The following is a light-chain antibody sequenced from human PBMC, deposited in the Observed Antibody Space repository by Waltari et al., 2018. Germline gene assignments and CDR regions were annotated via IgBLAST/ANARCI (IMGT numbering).Light chain of an antibody. Sequence: LVLTQSPSASSSLGASAQLTCTLSSGDSINVIAWLQQQPGKGPRYLMKVNSDGSHRKGDDIPDRFSASNSGTEYYLTISSLQSEDEADYYCQTGGHGTWVFGGGTKLTVL. CDR1: SGDSINV. CDR2: VNSDGSH. V-gene: IGLV4-69*01. CDR3: QTGGHGTWV. J-gene: IGLJ3*02.